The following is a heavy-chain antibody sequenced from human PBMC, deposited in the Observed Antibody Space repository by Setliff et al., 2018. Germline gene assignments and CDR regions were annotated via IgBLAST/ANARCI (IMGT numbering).Heavy chain of an antibody. D-gene: IGHD5-18*01. Sequence: LSLTCSVYGESFSNNYWSWIRQPPGKGLEWIGESNHSGNTTNHPSLKSRLTMSVDTSKNQFALNLRSVTAADTAVYYCVRDRTAYSYGLDVWGQGTTVTVSS. J-gene: IGHJ6*02. CDR2: SNHSGNT. V-gene: IGHV4-34*01. CDR1: GESFSNNY. CDR3: VRDRTAYSYGLDV.